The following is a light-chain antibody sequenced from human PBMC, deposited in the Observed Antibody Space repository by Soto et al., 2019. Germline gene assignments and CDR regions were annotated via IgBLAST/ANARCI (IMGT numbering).Light chain of an antibody. CDR1: QTLSNSF. CDR2: DTS. J-gene: IGKJ5*01. CDR3: QQYGTSQII. Sequence: EIALTQSPGTRSLSPGERATLSCRASQTLSNSFIAWYQHKPGQAPRLLVYDTSTRETGIPDRYSGSGAGTEFTLTISRLEHEDFEVFFCQQYGTSQIIFGQGTRLEIK. V-gene: IGKV3-20*01.